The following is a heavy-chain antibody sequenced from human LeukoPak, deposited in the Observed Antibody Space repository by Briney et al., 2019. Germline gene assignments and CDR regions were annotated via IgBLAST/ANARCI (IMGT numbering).Heavy chain of an antibody. J-gene: IGHJ4*02. V-gene: IGHV4-34*01. CDR2: INHSGST. D-gene: IGHD6-19*01. CDR1: GGSFSGYY. CDR3: ARGGIAVAADY. Sequence: SETLSLTCAVYGGSFSGYYWSWIRQTPGKGLEWIEEINHSGSTNYKPSLKSRVTISVDASKNQFSLKLSSVTAADTAVYYCARGGIAVAADYWGQGTLVTVSS.